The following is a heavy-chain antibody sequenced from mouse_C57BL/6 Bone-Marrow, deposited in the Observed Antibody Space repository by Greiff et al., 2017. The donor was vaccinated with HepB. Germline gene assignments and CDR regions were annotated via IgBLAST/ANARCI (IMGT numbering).Heavy chain of an antibody. D-gene: IGHD2-4*01. CDR1: GYAFSSSW. J-gene: IGHJ3*01. CDR2: IYPGDGDT. V-gene: IGHV1-82*01. Sequence: VKLQQSGPELVKPGASVKISCKASGYAFSSSWMNWVKQRPGKGLEWIGRIYPGDGDTNYNGKFKGKATLTADKSSSTAYMQLSSLTSEDSAVYFCAGDYGGFAYWGQGTLVTVSA. CDR3: AGDYGGFAY.